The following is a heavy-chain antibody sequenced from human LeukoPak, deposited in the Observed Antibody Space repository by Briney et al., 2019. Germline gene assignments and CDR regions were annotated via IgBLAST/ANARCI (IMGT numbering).Heavy chain of an antibody. Sequence: GGSLRLSCAASGFTLSTYSMHWVRQAPGKGLEFVSAIGYNGGDTYYANSVKGRFTISRDISKNTLYLQMGSLRAEDMAVYYCARVENYGSGFDIWGQGTMVTLSS. D-gene: IGHD1-7*01. V-gene: IGHV3-64*01. CDR2: IGYNGGDT. CDR1: GFTLSTYS. CDR3: ARVENYGSGFDI. J-gene: IGHJ3*02.